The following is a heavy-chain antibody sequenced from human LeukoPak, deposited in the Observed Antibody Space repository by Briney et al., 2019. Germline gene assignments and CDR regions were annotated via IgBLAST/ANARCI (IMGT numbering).Heavy chain of an antibody. CDR3: AKSPSGYMVRGVHVDY. Sequence: GGSLRLSCAASGFTFSSYAMSWVRQAPGKGLEWVSAISGSGGRTYYADSVKGRFTISRDNSKNTLYLQMNSLRDEDTAVYYCAKSPSGYMVRGVHVDYWGQGTLVTVSS. CDR2: ISGSGGRT. J-gene: IGHJ4*02. D-gene: IGHD3-10*01. V-gene: IGHV3-23*01. CDR1: GFTFSSYA.